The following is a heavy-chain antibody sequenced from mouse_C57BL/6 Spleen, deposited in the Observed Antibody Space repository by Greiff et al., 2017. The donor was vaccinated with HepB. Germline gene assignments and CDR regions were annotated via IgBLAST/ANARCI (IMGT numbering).Heavy chain of an antibody. CDR1: GYTFTEYT. CDR3: ARHEGAYGNYVRVWFAY. Sequence: VQLQQSGAELVKPGASVKLSCKASGYTFTEYTIHWVKQRSGQGLEWIGWFYPGSGSIKYNEKFKDKATLTADKSSSTVYMELSRLTSKDSAVYFCARHEGAYGNYVRVWFAYWGQGTLVTVSA. CDR2: FYPGSGSI. V-gene: IGHV1-62-2*01. D-gene: IGHD2-1*01. J-gene: IGHJ3*01.